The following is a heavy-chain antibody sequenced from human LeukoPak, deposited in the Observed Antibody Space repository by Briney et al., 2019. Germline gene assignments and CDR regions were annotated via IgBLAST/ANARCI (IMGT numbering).Heavy chain of an antibody. D-gene: IGHD1-26*01. CDR3: ARDIFSGSYAYYYGMDV. J-gene: IGHJ6*02. V-gene: IGHV3-30-3*01. CDR2: IAYDGSNK. CDR1: GFSFSTYA. Sequence: GRSLRLSCAASGFSFSTYAVHWVRQAPGKGLEWVAIIAYDGSNKYYADSVKGRFTISRDNSKNTLYLQMNSLRVQDTAVYYCARDIFSGSYAYYYGMDVWGQGTTVTVSS.